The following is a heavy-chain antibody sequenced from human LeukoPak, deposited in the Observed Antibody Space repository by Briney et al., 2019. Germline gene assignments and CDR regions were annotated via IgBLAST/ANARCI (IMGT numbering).Heavy chain of an antibody. D-gene: IGHD3-22*01. CDR1: GGTFSSYA. CDR2: IIPIFGTA. Sequence: SVKVSCKASGGTFSSYAISWVRQAPGQGLEWMGGIIPIFGTANYAQKFQGRVTMTTDTSTSTAYMELRSLRSDDTAVYYCARFTSYYDSSGYYPPDYWGQGTLVTVSS. J-gene: IGHJ4*02. CDR3: ARFTSYYDSSGYYPPDY. V-gene: IGHV1-69*05.